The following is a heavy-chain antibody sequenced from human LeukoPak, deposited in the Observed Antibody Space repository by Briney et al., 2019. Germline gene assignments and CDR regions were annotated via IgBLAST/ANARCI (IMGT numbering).Heavy chain of an antibody. J-gene: IGHJ4*02. CDR3: SSTTYYDYVWGSYSFEY. CDR1: RFTFCSYA. Sequence: GRSLRHSCAASRFTFCSYAMHWVRHAPGKGLEWGAVMSYDGNNKYYADSVKGRFTISRDNSKNTLYLHMKSLRAEDTAVYYSSSTTYYDYVWGSYSFEYWGQGTLVTVSS. CDR2: MSYDGNNK. V-gene: IGHV3-30-3*01. D-gene: IGHD3-16*01.